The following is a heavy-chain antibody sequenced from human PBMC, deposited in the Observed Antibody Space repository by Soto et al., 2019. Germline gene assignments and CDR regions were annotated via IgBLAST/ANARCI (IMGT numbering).Heavy chain of an antibody. D-gene: IGHD3-3*01. J-gene: IGHJ4*02. CDR2: ISGSGGST. Sequence: GGSLRLSCAASGFTFSSYAMSWVRQAPGKGLEWVSAISGSGGSTYYADSVKGRFTISRDNSKNTLYLQMNSLRAEDTAVYYCARPTIFGVVITYFDYWGQGTLVTVSS. V-gene: IGHV3-23*01. CDR1: GFTFSSYA. CDR3: ARPTIFGVVITYFDY.